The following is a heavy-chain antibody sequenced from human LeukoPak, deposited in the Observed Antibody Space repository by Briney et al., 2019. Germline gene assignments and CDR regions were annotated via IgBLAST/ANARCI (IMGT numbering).Heavy chain of an antibody. Sequence: ASVTVSCKASGYTFTDYYLHWVRQAPGQGLEWMGWINPNSADTNYAQKFQGRVTMTRDTSISTAYMELSRLRSDDTAVYYCARNEDILTAYYPFDYWGQGTQVTVSS. CDR3: ARNEDILTAYYPFDY. D-gene: IGHD3-9*01. CDR1: GYTFTDYY. V-gene: IGHV1-2*02. J-gene: IGHJ4*02. CDR2: INPNSADT.